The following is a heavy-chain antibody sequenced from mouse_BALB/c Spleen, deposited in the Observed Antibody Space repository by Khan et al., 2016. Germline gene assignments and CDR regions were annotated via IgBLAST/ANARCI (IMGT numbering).Heavy chain of an antibody. V-gene: IGHV14-3*02. CDR3: ASPANGYYGALDS. D-gene: IGHD2-3*01. Sequence: VQLQQSGAELVKPGASAKLSCTASGFNIKDTYMHWVKQRPEQGLEWIGRISPANDNTKYDPKFQGKATITADTSSNTAYPHLCSLTSEDTDVFYCASPANGYYGALDSWGQGASVPVSS. CDR2: ISPANDNT. J-gene: IGHJ4*01. CDR1: GFNIKDTY.